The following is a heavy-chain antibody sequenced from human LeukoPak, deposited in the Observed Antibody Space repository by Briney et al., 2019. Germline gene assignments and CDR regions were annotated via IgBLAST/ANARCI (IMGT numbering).Heavy chain of an antibody. CDR3: ARSYFPGHSGYDEGAFDI. J-gene: IGHJ3*02. D-gene: IGHD5-12*01. CDR2: IRHDGSYQ. CDR1: GFTLSTYG. Sequence: GGSLRLSCAASGFTLSTYGMHWVRQGPGKGLEWVAFIRHDGSYQYYADSVKGRFTISRDISKNTLYLQMNSLRVDDTAVYYCARSYFPGHSGYDEGAFDIWGQGTMVTVSS. V-gene: IGHV3-30*02.